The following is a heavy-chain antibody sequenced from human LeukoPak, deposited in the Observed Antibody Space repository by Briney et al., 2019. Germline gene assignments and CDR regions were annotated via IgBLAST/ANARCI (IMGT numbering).Heavy chain of an antibody. Sequence: GGSLRLSCAASGFIFSQYSMNWVRQAPGKGLEWVAVISENGINRFYADSVKGRFFISRDNSANTLYLQINSLRREDSAIYYCARDAPFHDYWGQGTLVTVSS. D-gene: IGHD2/OR15-2a*01. CDR1: GFIFSQYS. V-gene: IGHV3-30*04. CDR3: ARDAPFHDY. J-gene: IGHJ4*02. CDR2: ISENGINR.